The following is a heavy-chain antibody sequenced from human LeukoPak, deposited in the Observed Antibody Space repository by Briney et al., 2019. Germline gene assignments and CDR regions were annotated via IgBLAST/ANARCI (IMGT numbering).Heavy chain of an antibody. D-gene: IGHD3-22*01. CDR1: GYTFTGYY. Sequence: GASVKVSCKASGYTFTGYYMHWVRQAPGQDLEWMGWLNPNSGGTNSAQRFQGRVTMTRDTSISTAYMELSRLRSDDTAVYYCARAPTRAYYYDSSGYTPYYFDYWGQGTLVTVSS. CDR3: ARAPTRAYYYDSSGYTPYYFDY. J-gene: IGHJ4*02. V-gene: IGHV1-2*02. CDR2: LNPNSGGT.